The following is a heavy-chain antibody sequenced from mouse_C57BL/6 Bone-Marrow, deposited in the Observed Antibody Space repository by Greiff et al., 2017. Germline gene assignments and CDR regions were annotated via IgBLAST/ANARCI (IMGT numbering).Heavy chain of an antibody. D-gene: IGHD1-1*01. CDR2: ISSGGSYT. V-gene: IGHV5-6*01. CDR3: ARQGYYYGSDWYFDV. Sequence: EVQRVESGGDLVKPGGSLKLSCAASGFPFSSYGMSWVRQTPDKRLEWVATISSGGSYTYYPDSVTGRFTISRDNAKNTLYLQMSSLKSEDTAMYYCARQGYYYGSDWYFDVWGTGTTVTVSS. J-gene: IGHJ1*03. CDR1: GFPFSSYG.